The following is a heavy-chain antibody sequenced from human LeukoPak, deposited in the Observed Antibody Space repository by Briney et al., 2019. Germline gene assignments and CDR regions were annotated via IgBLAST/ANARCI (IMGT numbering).Heavy chain of an antibody. CDR2: ISGGGNSA. CDR3: AKRDGVGTTKTFDY. V-gene: IGHV3-23*01. D-gene: IGHD1-26*01. J-gene: IGHJ4*02. Sequence: HPGGSLRLSCAASAFTFNNYAMSWVRQAAGKGLEWVSTISGGGNSASYADSVKGRFTISRDNSKNTLYLQMSSLRGEDTAVYYCAKRDGVGTTKTFDYWGQGTLVTVSS. CDR1: AFTFNNYA.